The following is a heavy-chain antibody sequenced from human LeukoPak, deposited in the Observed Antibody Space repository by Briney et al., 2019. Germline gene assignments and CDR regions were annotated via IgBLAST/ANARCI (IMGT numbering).Heavy chain of an antibody. D-gene: IGHD6-19*01. V-gene: IGHV3-23*01. J-gene: IGHJ4*02. CDR2: ISGSGGSI. Sequence: GGSLRLSCAATGFIFNNYAMSWVRQAPGKGLEWASAISGSGGSIYYADSVKGRFTISRDNSKNTLYLQMNSLRAEDTAVYYCAKIPKMTVAGNGRYFDYWGQGTLVTVSS. CDR1: GFIFNNYA. CDR3: AKIPKMTVAGNGRYFDY.